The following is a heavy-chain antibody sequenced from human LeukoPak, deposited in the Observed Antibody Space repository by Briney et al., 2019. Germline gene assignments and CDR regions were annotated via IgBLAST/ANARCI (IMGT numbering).Heavy chain of an antibody. CDR1: GFTFSNYG. CDR3: GKPPLLGGYYFFDY. V-gene: IGHV3-30*18. J-gene: IGHJ4*02. CDR2: ISNDGNDK. D-gene: IGHD3-22*01. Sequence: GGSLRLSCAASGFTFSNYGMHWVRQSPGEGLEWVALISNDGNDKYYADSVKGRFTISRDNSKNTLYLQMNSLRAEDTAVYYCGKPPLLGGYYFFDYGGRGTLVTVSS.